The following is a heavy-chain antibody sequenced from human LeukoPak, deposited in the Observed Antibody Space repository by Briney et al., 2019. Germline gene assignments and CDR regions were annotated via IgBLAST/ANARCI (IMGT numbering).Heavy chain of an antibody. Sequence: SETLSLTCTVSGGSISSSNYCWGWIRQPPGKGLEWIGRISSSGSTNYNPSLKSRVTISVDTSKNQFSLKLSSVTAADTAVYFCARGPYSYDSSGAFDIWGQGTMVTVSS. CDR1: GGSISSSNYC. J-gene: IGHJ3*02. D-gene: IGHD3-22*01. CDR2: ISSSGST. CDR3: ARGPYSYDSSGAFDI. V-gene: IGHV4-39*07.